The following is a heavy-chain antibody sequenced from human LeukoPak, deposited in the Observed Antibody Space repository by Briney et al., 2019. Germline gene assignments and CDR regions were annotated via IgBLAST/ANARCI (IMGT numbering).Heavy chain of an antibody. V-gene: IGHV3-74*01. D-gene: IGHD3-10*01. CDR3: ARDIRWYGSGSEGAFDI. CDR2: IKIDGSST. CDR1: GFNFRSYW. Sequence: QTGGSLRLSCAASGFNFRSYWMHWVRQAQGKGLVWVSRIKIDGSSTSYADSVKGRLTISRDNAKNTLYLQMNSLRAEDTAVYQCARDIRWYGSGSEGAFDIWGQGTMVTVSS. J-gene: IGHJ3*02.